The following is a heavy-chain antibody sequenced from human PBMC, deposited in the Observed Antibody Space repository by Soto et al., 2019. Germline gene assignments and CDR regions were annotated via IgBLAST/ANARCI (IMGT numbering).Heavy chain of an antibody. V-gene: IGHV3-23*01. CDR3: AKVLMITFGGVIVAFDY. J-gene: IGHJ4*02. CDR2: ISGSGGST. D-gene: IGHD3-16*02. CDR1: GFTFSSYA. Sequence: GGSLRLSCAASGFTFSSYAMSWVRQAPGKGLEWVSAISGSGGSTYYADSVKGRFTISRENSKNTLYLQMNSLRAEDTAVYYCAKVLMITFGGVIVAFDYWGQGTLVTVSS.